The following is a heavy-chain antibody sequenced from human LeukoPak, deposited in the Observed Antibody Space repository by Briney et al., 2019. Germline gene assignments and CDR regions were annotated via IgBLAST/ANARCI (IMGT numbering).Heavy chain of an antibody. J-gene: IGHJ5*02. V-gene: IGHV4-61*02. Sequence: NTSETLSLTCTVSGGSISSETYYWSWIRQPAGKGLEWIGRIYTGGITNYNPSLKSRVTISLDMSKNQFSLRLISLTAADTAVYYCARDPGNWFEPWGQGTLVTVSS. CDR3: ARDPGNWFEP. CDR2: IYTGGIT. CDR1: GGSISSETYY.